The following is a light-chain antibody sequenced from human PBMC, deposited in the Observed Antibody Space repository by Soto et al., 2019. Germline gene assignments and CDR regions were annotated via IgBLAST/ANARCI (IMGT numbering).Light chain of an antibody. CDR2: AAS. CDR3: QQSYSLGLT. V-gene: IGKV1-39*01. CDR1: QSISSY. Sequence: DIQMTQSPSCLSASVGDRVTITCRASQSISSYLNWYQQKPGKAPKLLIYAASSLQSGVPSRFSGSGSGTDFTLTISSLQPEDFATYYCQQSYSLGLTFGGGTKVEIK. J-gene: IGKJ4*01.